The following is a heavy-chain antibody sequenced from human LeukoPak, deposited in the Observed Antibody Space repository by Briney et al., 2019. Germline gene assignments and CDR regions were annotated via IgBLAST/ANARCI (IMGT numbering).Heavy chain of an antibody. Sequence: SETLSLTCAVSGGSISSDSYYWGWIRQPPGKGLEGIGSIYYSGSTYYNPSLKSRVTISVDTSKNQFSLKLTSVTAADAAAYYCARHSRNCSGGYCYLYYWGQGTLVTVSS. D-gene: IGHD2-15*01. CDR1: GGSISSDSYY. CDR2: IYYSGST. CDR3: ARHSRNCSGGYCYLYY. J-gene: IGHJ4*02. V-gene: IGHV4-39*01.